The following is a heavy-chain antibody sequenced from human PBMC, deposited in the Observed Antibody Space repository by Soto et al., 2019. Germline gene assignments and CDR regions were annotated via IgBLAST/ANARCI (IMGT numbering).Heavy chain of an antibody. V-gene: IGHV1-8*01. CDR1: GYTFTSYD. CDR2: MNPNSGNT. Sequence: ASVKVSCKASGYTFTSYDINCVRQATGQGLEWMGWMNPNSGNTGYAQKFQVRVTMTRNTSISTAYMELSSLRSEDTAVYYCARVGVVADYYYYYYMDVWGKGTTVTVSS. J-gene: IGHJ6*03. D-gene: IGHD2-2*01. CDR3: ARVGVVADYYYYYYMDV.